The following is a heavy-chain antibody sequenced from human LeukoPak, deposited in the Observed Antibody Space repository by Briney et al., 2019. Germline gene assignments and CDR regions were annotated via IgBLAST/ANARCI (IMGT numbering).Heavy chain of an antibody. D-gene: IGHD6-13*01. Sequence: GASLKISCKGSGYSFTNYWIGWVRQMRGKGLEWMGIISPGDSDTRYSPSFQGQVTISVDKSIRTAYLQWSSLKASNTAMYYCARHEEQQLADYWGQGTLVTVSS. V-gene: IGHV5-51*01. CDR3: ARHEEQQLADY. CDR2: ISPGDSDT. J-gene: IGHJ4*02. CDR1: GYSFTNYW.